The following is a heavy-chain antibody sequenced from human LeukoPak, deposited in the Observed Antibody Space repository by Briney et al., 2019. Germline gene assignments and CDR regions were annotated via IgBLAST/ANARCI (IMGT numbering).Heavy chain of an antibody. J-gene: IGHJ4*02. CDR3: AREKFHDSSGYYYVDY. V-gene: IGHV6-1*01. Sequence: IRXSPSRXLEWXXRTYYRSKWYNDYAVSVKSRITINPDTSKNQFSLQLNSVTPEDTAVYYCAREKFHDSSGYYYVDYWGQGTLVTVSS. CDR2: TYYRSKWYN. D-gene: IGHD3-22*01.